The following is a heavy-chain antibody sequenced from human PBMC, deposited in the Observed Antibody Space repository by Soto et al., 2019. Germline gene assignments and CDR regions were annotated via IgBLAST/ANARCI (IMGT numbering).Heavy chain of an antibody. CDR3: ARPVVVGADAFDI. D-gene: IGHD2-15*01. Sequence: SETLSLTCAVYGGSFSGYYWSWIRQPPGKGLEWIGEINHSGSTNYNPSLKSRVTISVDTSKNQFSLKLSSVTAADTAVYYCARPVVVGADAFDIWGQGTMVTVS. V-gene: IGHV4-34*01. CDR1: GGSFSGYY. CDR2: INHSGST. J-gene: IGHJ3*02.